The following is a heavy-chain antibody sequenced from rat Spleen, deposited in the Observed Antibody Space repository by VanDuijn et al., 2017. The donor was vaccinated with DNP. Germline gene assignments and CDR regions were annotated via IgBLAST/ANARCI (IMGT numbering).Heavy chain of an antibody. CDR1: GYSITSNY. D-gene: IGHD1-7*01. J-gene: IGHJ2*01. CDR2: ISYSGST. Sequence: EVQLQESGSGLVKPSQSLSLTCSVTGYSITSNYWGWIRKFPGDKMEYIGHISYSGSTNYNPSLRSRISITRDTSKNHFFLHLNSVTTEDTATYYCARWTRYFDYWGQGVVVTVSS. V-gene: IGHV3-1*01. CDR3: ARWTRYFDY.